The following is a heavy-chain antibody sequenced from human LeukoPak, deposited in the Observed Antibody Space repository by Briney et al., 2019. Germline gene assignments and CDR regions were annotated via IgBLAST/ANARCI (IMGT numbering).Heavy chain of an antibody. V-gene: IGHV3-21*01. J-gene: IGHJ4*02. Sequence: GGSLRLSCAASGFTFSSYSMNWVRQVPGKGLEWVSSISSSSSYIYYADSVKGRFTISRDNAKNSLYLQMNSLRAEDTAVYYCARDSEWELLVPYYFDYWGQGTLVTVSS. CDR2: ISSSSSYI. CDR3: ARDSEWELLVPYYFDY. CDR1: GFTFSSYS. D-gene: IGHD1-26*01.